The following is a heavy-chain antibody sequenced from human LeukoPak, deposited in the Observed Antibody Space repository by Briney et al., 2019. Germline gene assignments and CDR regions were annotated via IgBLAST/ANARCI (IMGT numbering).Heavy chain of an antibody. J-gene: IGHJ4*02. V-gene: IGHV5-51*01. Sequence: GESLKISCKGSGYIFTSYWIGWVRQMPGKGLEWMGIIYPGDSDTRYSPSFQGQVTISADKSISTAYLQWSSLKASDTAMYYCARHGSLCSGGSCYATYFDYWGQGTLVTVSS. D-gene: IGHD2-15*01. CDR1: GYIFTSYW. CDR2: IYPGDSDT. CDR3: ARHGSLCSGGSCYATYFDY.